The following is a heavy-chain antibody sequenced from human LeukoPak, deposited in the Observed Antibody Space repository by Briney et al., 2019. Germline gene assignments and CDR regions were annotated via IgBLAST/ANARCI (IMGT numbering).Heavy chain of an antibody. CDR3: ARDKEQLVSDY. V-gene: IGHV3-66*01. J-gene: IGHJ4*02. D-gene: IGHD6-13*01. CDR2: IYSGGST. Sequence: GGSLRLSCAASGFTVSSNYMSWVRQAPGKGLEWVSVIYSGGSTYYADSVKGRFTISRDNSKSTLYLQMNSLRAEDTAVYYCARDKEQLVSDYWGQGTLVTVSP. CDR1: GFTVSSNY.